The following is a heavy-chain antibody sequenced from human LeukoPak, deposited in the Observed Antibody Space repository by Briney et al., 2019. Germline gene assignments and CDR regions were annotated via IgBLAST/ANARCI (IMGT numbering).Heavy chain of an antibody. CDR1: GFTFSSYG. J-gene: IGHJ4*02. Sequence: GGSLRLSCAASGFTFSSYGMQWVRQAPGKGLEWVAVIWYDGSSKYYTDSVKGRFTISRDNSKDTLYLQMNSLRADDTGIYYCARSGGRGWYPADYWGQGTRVTVSS. V-gene: IGHV3-33*01. D-gene: IGHD6-19*01. CDR2: IWYDGSSK. CDR3: ARSGGRGWYPADY.